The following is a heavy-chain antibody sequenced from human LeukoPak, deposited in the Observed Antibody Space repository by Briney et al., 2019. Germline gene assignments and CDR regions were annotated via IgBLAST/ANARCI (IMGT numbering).Heavy chain of an antibody. CDR2: ISYDGRKQ. CDR1: GFTFSNYG. Sequence: GRSLRLSCAASGFTFSNYGMHWVRQAPGKGLEWVALISYDGRKQYYPDSVKGRFTISRDNSKNTLYLQMNSLRAEDTAVYYCAKDLKFWGQGTLVTVSS. V-gene: IGHV3-30*18. J-gene: IGHJ4*02. CDR3: AKDLKF.